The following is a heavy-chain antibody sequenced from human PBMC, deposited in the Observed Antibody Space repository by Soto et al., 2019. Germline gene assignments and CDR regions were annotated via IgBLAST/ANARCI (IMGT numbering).Heavy chain of an antibody. D-gene: IGHD2-2*01. CDR1: GDSIRGYY. CDR2: IYNTGST. J-gene: IGHJ5*02. CDR3: ARVPDR. V-gene: IGHV4-59*12. Sequence: SETLSLTCTVSGDSIRGYYCSWIRQPPGKGLEWIGYIYNTGSTNYNPSLKSRVTISVDTSKNQFSLKLSSVTAADTAVYYCARVPDRWGQGTLVTVSS.